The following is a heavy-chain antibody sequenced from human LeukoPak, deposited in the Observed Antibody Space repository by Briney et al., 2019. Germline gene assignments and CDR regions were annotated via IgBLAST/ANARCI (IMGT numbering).Heavy chain of an antibody. CDR3: ARVGVEFLDAFDI. J-gene: IGHJ3*02. V-gene: IGHV4-59*01. CDR2: IYYSGST. D-gene: IGHD3-3*01. Sequence: SETLSLTCTVSGCSISSYYWSWIRQPPGKGLEWIGYIYYSGSTNYNPSLKSRVTISVDTSKNQFSLKLSSVTAADTAVYYCARVGVEFLDAFDIWGQGTMVTVSS. CDR1: GCSISSYY.